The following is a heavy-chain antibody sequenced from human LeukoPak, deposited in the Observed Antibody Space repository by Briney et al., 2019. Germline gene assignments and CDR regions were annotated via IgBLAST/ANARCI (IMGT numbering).Heavy chain of an antibody. D-gene: IGHD3-22*01. V-gene: IGHV5-51*01. Sequence: AESLKIFCKGSGYSFTSYWIGCVRQMPGKGLEWMGIIYPGDSDTRYSPSFQGQVTISADKSISTAYLQWSSLKASDTAMYYCARLYYYDSSGYYNFDYWGQGTLVTVSS. J-gene: IGHJ4*02. CDR2: IYPGDSDT. CDR3: ARLYYYDSSGYYNFDY. CDR1: GYSFTSYW.